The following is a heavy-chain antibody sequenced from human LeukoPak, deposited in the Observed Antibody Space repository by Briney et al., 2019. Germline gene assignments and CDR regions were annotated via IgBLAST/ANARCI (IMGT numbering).Heavy chain of an antibody. CDR1: GGSISSYY. D-gene: IGHD1-1*01. CDR3: ARGVGSPAVQLERRGVYYYYYYMDV. V-gene: IGHV4-59*01. J-gene: IGHJ6*03. Sequence: KPSETLSLTCTVSGGSISSYYWSWIRQPPGKGLEWFGYIYYSGSTNYNPSLKSRVTISVDTSKNQFSLKLSSVTAADTAVYYCARGVGSPAVQLERRGVYYYYYYMDVWGKGTTVTISS. CDR2: IYYSGST.